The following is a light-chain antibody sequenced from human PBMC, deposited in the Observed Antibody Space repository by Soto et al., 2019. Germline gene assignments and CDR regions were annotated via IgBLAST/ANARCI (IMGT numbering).Light chain of an antibody. Sequence: DIQMTQSPSSVSASVGDRGSITCRASQGISSWLAWYQQKPGRAPKLLIYTGSSLQSGVPSRFSGTGSGTDFTLTISSRQPEDVATYYCQQSNSFPLTFGGGTKVEIK. CDR1: QGISSW. J-gene: IGKJ4*01. CDR3: QQSNSFPLT. CDR2: TGS. V-gene: IGKV1-12*01.